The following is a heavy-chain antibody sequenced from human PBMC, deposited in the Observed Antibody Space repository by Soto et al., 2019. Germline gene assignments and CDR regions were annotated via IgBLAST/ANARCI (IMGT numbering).Heavy chain of an antibody. D-gene: IGHD6-13*01. CDR2: INHSGST. Sequence: PSETLSLTCAVYGGSFSGYYWSWIRQPPGKGLEWIGEINHSGSTNYNPSLKSRVTISVDTSKNQFSLKLSSVTAADTAVYYCARGIAAAAPIDYWGQGTLVTVSS. J-gene: IGHJ4*02. CDR3: ARGIAAAAPIDY. V-gene: IGHV4-34*01. CDR1: GGSFSGYY.